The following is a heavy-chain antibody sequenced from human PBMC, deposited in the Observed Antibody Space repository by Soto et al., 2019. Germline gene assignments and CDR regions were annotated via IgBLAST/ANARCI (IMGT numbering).Heavy chain of an antibody. J-gene: IGHJ4*02. CDR1: GVTFSSET. Sequence: QVQLVQSGADVKKPGSSVKVSCQASGVTFSSETLGWVRQAPVQGLEWVGGIIPLFGTASYAQKFQCRVTITADESTSTVYMELSSLRSDDTAVYFCATELGENPASPFDAWGQGTLVTVSS. D-gene: IGHD3-10*01. CDR3: ATELGENPASPFDA. CDR2: IIPLFGTA. V-gene: IGHV1-69*01.